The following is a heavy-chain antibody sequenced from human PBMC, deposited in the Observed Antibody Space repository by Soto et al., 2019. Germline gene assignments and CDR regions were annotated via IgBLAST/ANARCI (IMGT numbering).Heavy chain of an antibody. J-gene: IGHJ6*02. CDR3: ARGHSTDCSNGVCSFFYNHEMDV. CDR1: GYSFTDYH. V-gene: IGHV1-2*04. D-gene: IGHD2-8*01. Sequence: QVQLVQSGAEVKKPGASVRVSCKASGYSFTDYHIHWVRQAPGQGLEWLGRVNPKSGGTSTAQKFQGWVTMTRDRSISTVYMELTRLRSYDTAVYFCARGHSTDCSNGVCSFFYNHEMDVWGQGTTVTVSS. CDR2: VNPKSGGT.